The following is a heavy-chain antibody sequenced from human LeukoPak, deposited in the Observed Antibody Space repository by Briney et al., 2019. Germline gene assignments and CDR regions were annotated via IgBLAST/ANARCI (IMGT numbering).Heavy chain of an antibody. D-gene: IGHD1-26*01. CDR2: VSHDETNK. Sequence: GRSLSLSCEASGFMFNTYGMHWVRQAPGKGLEWVAVVSHDETNKYYADSVKGRFTISRDNSKSTLYLRMNSLRAEDTAVYYCAKDVGGSGSYFDYWGQGTLVTVSS. CDR1: GFMFNTYG. V-gene: IGHV3-30*18. CDR3: AKDVGGSGSYFDY. J-gene: IGHJ4*02.